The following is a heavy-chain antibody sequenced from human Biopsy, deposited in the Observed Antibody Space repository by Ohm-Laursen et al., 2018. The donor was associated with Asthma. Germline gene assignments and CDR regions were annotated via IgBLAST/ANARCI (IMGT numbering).Heavy chain of an antibody. D-gene: IGHD3-9*01. J-gene: IGHJ3*01. V-gene: IGHV1-3*01. Sequence: ASVKVSCNASGYTFIHFAIHWVRQAPGQRLEWMGWVNAGDGNTKYSQKFQGRVTITRDTSASTAYMDLRSLRSEDTAMYYCARTYYDFLTGQVNDAFALWGQGTMVTVSS. CDR1: GYTFIHFA. CDR3: ARTYYDFLTGQVNDAFAL. CDR2: VNAGDGNT.